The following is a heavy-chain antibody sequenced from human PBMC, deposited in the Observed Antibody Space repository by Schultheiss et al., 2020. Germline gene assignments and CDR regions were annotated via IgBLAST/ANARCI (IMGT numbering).Heavy chain of an antibody. CDR1: GFTFSSYS. V-gene: IGHV3-30*03. D-gene: IGHD2-15*01. CDR2: ISYDGSNK. CDR3: ARGSYCSGGSCYSVYAFDF. J-gene: IGHJ3*01. Sequence: GGSLRLSCAASGFTFSSYSMNWVRQAPGKGLEWVAVISYDGSNKYYADSVKGRFTISRDNSKNTLYLQMNSLRAEDTAVYYCARGSYCSGGSCYSVYAFDFWGEGTMVTVSS.